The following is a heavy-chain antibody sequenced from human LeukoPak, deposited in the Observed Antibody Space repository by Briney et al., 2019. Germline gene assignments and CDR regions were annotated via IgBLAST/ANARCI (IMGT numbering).Heavy chain of an antibody. D-gene: IGHD2-2*02. CDR2: IYTSGST. CDR3: AREKKDIVVVPAAIPDY. V-gene: IGHV4-61*02. CDR1: GCSISSGSYY. Sequence: SETLSLTCTVSGCSISSGSYYWSWIRQPAGKGLEWIGRIYTSGSTNYNPSLKSRATISVATPRNQFSLQLSSVTAADTAVYYCAREKKDIVVVPAAIPDYWGQGTLVTVSS. J-gene: IGHJ4*02.